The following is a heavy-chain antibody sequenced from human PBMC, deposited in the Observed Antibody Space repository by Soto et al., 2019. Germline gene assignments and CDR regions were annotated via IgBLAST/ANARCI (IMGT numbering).Heavy chain of an antibody. J-gene: IGHJ4*02. D-gene: IGHD4-17*01. CDR1: GFNFRRYW. V-gene: IGHV3-7*01. Sequence: EVQLVESGGGLVQPGGSLRLSCAASGFNFRRYWMSWVRQAPGKGLERVANIKEDGSEQYYVDSVKGRFTIFTDNAKNSLSLQMNSLRAEHTAIYYCARDPTASYGDSLLFDYWGQGTLVIVSS. CDR3: ARDPTASYGDSLLFDY. CDR2: IKEDGSEQ.